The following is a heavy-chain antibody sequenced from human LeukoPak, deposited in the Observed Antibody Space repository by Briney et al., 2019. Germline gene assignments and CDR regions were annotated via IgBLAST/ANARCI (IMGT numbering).Heavy chain of an antibody. CDR3: ARDHYIAVAGTSSEY. J-gene: IGHJ4*02. Sequence: ASVKVSCKASGCTFTSYGISWVRQAPGQGLEWMGWISAYNGNTNYAQKLQGRVTMTTDTSTSTAYMELRSLRSDDTAVYYCARDHYIAVAGTSSEYWGQGTLVTVSS. CDR2: ISAYNGNT. V-gene: IGHV1-18*01. D-gene: IGHD6-19*01. CDR1: GCTFTSYG.